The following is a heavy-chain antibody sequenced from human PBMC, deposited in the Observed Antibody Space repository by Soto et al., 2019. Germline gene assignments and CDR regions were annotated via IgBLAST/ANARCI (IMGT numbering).Heavy chain of an antibody. J-gene: IGHJ3*02. D-gene: IGHD3-22*01. CDR2: INAGNGNT. CDR1: GYTFTSYA. CDR3: ARGITYYYDSSGYYGLFDI. V-gene: IGHV1-3*01. Sequence: ASLKLSCKSSGYTFTSYAIHWVRQAPGQRLEWMGWINAGNGNTKYSQKFQGRVTITRDTSASTAYMELSSLRSEDTAVYYCARGITYYYDSSGYYGLFDIWGQGTMVTVSS.